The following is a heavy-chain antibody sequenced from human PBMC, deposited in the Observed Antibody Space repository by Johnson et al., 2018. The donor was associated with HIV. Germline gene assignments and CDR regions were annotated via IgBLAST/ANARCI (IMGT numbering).Heavy chain of an antibody. J-gene: IGHJ3*02. V-gene: IGHV3-23*04. D-gene: IGHD3-16*01. CDR2: ISGIGGST. CDR1: GFSFDDYD. CDR3: AKDGPFGSGIDASDI. Sequence: QLVESGGGVVRPGGSLRLSCAASGFSFDDYDMSWVRQAPGKGPEWVSAISGIGGSTYYADSVKGRFTISRDNSKNTLYLQMNSLRAEDTAVYYCAKDGPFGSGIDASDIWGQGTMVTVSS.